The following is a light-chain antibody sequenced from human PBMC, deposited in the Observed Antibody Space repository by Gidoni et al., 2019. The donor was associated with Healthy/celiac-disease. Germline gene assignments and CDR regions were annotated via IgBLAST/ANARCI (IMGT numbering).Light chain of an antibody. CDR2: LGS. Sequence: DIVMTQSPPSLPVTPGEPAANSCRSSQSLLQSNGYNYLDWYLQKPGQSPQLLIYLGSNRASGVPDRCSGSGSGTDFTLKISRVEAEDVGVYYCMQALQTPRTFXQXTKLEIK. J-gene: IGKJ2*01. CDR3: MQALQTPRT. V-gene: IGKV2-28*01. CDR1: QSLLQSNGYNY.